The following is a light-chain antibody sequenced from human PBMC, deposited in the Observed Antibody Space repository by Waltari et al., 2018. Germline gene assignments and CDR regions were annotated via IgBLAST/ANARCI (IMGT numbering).Light chain of an antibody. V-gene: IGLV1-40*01. CDR3: QSYDSSLGGSL. J-gene: IGLJ2*01. CDR2: FNS. Sequence: QSVLTQPPSVSGAPGQRVTISCPGSSSNIGAPFDVHWYQSLPRTAPKVVIRFNSNWPSGAADVFAGSRSGTSASLASTGLQAEDEADYYCQSYDSSLGGSLFGGGTKLTVL. CDR1: SSNIGAPFD.